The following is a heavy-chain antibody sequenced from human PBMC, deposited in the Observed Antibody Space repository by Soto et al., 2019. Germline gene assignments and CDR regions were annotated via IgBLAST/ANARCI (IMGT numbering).Heavy chain of an antibody. CDR3: SRLEFSSSLYGLKH. D-gene: IGHD6-13*01. J-gene: IGHJ1*01. CDR1: GFIFSDFA. CDR2: IKNHFENYAT. Sequence: GGSLRLSCAASGFIFSDFAIHWVRLTSAKGLEWIGRIKNHFENYATAYAASVEGRFTVSRDDSQNTAYLQMDSLKTEDTAVYYCSRLEFSSSLYGLKHWGHGTLVTVSS. V-gene: IGHV3-73*01.